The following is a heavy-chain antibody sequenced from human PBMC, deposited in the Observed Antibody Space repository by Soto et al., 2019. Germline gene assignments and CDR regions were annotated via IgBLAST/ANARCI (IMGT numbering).Heavy chain of an antibody. Sequence: QVQLVQSGAEVKKPGASVKVSCKASGYTFTSYYMHWVRQAPGQGLEWMGIINPSGGSTSYAQKFQGRVTMTRDTSTSTVYMELSSLRSEDTAVYYCAIEPQFLEWLSAYYYYYGMDVWGQGTTVTVSS. CDR1: GYTFTSYY. D-gene: IGHD3-3*01. V-gene: IGHV1-46*01. CDR2: INPSGGST. CDR3: AIEPQFLEWLSAYYYYYGMDV. J-gene: IGHJ6*02.